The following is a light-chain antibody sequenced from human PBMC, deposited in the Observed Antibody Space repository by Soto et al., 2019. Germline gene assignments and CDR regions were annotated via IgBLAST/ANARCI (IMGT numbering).Light chain of an antibody. CDR3: QQSYTTPQT. CDR1: QSISSY. Sequence: DIQVTQSPSSLSASVGDRVTITCRASQSISSYLNWYQQKPEKAPKLLIYAASTLESGVPSRFSGSGSGTDFTLTISSLQPEDFATYYCQQSYTTPQTFGQGTKVEIK. CDR2: AAS. V-gene: IGKV1-39*01. J-gene: IGKJ1*01.